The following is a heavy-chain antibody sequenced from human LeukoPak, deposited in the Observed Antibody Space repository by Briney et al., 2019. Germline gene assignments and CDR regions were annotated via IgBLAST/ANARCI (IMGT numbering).Heavy chain of an antibody. CDR1: GGSFSGYY. Sequence: SETLSLTCAVYGGSFSGYYWSWIRQPPGKGLEWIGEINHSGSTNHNPSLKSRVTISVDTSKNQFSLKLSSVTAADTAVYYCARLRGRRYCSSTSCRNWFDPWGQGTLVTVSS. CDR2: INHSGST. J-gene: IGHJ5*02. D-gene: IGHD2-2*01. CDR3: ARLRGRRYCSSTSCRNWFDP. V-gene: IGHV4-34*01.